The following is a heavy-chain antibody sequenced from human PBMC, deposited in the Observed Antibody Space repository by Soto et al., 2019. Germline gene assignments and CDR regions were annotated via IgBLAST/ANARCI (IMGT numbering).Heavy chain of an antibody. CDR1: GGAINSYY. CDR3: AIGQRSSGWSDP. Sequence: SETLSLTCTVSGGAINSYYWTWIRQPAGKGLEWIGRIYSSGSTKYNPSLQSRVTMSLDTSKNQFSLRLTSVTAADTAVYCCAIGQRSSGWSDPSGQGTFVTGSS. V-gene: IGHV4-4*07. CDR2: IYSSGST. J-gene: IGHJ5*02.